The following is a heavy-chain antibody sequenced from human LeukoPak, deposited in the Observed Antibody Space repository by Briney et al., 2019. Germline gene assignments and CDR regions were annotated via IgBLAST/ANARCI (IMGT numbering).Heavy chain of an antibody. CDR2: ISAYNGNT. J-gene: IGHJ6*03. V-gene: IGHV1-18*01. CDR1: GYTFTSYG. CDR3: ARGQGSPLYYYYYYMDV. Sequence: GASVKVSCKASGYTFTSYGISWVRQAPGQGLEWMGWISAYNGNTNYAQKLQGRVTMTTDTSTSTAYMELRSLRSDDTAVYYCARGQGSPLYYYYYYMDVWGKGTTVTVSS.